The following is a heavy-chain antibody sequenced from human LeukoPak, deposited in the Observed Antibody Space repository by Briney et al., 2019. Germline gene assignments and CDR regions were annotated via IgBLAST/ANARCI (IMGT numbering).Heavy chain of an antibody. CDR2: INPSGGST. V-gene: IGHV1-46*01. CDR3: ARSGGIVGADH. Sequence: ASVKVSCKASGYTFTSYYMHWVRQAPGLGLEWMGIINPSGGSTSYAQKFQGRVTMTRDTSISTAYMELSRLRSDDTAVYYCARSGGIVGADHWGQGTLVTVSS. D-gene: IGHD1-26*01. CDR1: GYTFTSYY. J-gene: IGHJ4*02.